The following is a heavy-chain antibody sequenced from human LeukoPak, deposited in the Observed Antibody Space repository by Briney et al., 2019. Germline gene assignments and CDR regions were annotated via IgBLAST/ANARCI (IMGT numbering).Heavy chain of an antibody. CDR3: KSGGAAPGAFDY. V-gene: IGHV3-7*01. D-gene: IGHD6-13*01. CDR1: GFTFTSYW. Sequence: PGGSLRLSCAASGFTFTSYWMSWMRQAPGKGLQWVANIKHDGSEQYYVDSVKGRFTISRDNVRNSLYLQMNSLGVEDTAVYYCKSGGAAPGAFDYWGQGALVTVSS. CDR2: IKHDGSEQ. J-gene: IGHJ4*02.